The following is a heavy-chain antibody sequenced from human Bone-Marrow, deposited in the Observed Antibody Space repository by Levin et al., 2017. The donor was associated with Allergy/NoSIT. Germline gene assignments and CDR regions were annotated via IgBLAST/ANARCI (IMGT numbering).Heavy chain of an antibody. D-gene: IGHD6-19*01. Sequence: GGSLRLSCTASKFTFSNHGMHWVRQPPGKGLEWVAVISFDGNDKYYGDSVKGRFTISRDNSKNTVYLQMNSLRGEDTAVYYCGYDALGDFSGWHRTTGDYWGQGTLVTVSS. CDR3: GYDALGDFSGWHRTTGDY. CDR1: KFTFSNHG. J-gene: IGHJ4*02. CDR2: ISFDGNDK. V-gene: IGHV3-30*03.